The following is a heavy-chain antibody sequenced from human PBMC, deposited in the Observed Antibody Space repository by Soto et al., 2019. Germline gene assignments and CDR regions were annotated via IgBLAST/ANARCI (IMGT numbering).Heavy chain of an antibody. CDR2: INHSGST. CDR1: GGSFSGYY. J-gene: IGHJ4*02. Sequence: QVQLQQWGAGLLKPSETLSLTGAVYGGSFSGYYWSWIRQPPGKGLEWIGEINHSGSTNYNPSLKSRVTISVDTSKNQFSLKLSSVTAADTAVYYCARSVTMVRGVKGNTSLWGQGTLVTVSS. D-gene: IGHD3-10*01. V-gene: IGHV4-34*01. CDR3: ARSVTMVRGVKGNTSL.